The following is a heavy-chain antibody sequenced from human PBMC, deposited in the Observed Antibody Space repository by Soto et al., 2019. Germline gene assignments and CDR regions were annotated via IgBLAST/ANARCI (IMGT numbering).Heavy chain of an antibody. CDR1: GYTFTSYY. V-gene: IGHV1-46*01. D-gene: IGHD1-1*01. CDR3: ARGGTTTRGTTGPLYYYYGMDV. CDR2: INPSGGST. Sequence: ASVKVSCKASGYTFTSYYMHWVRQAPGQGLEWMGIINPSGGSTSCAQKFQGRVTMTRDTSTSTVYMELSSLRSEDTAVYYCARGGTTTRGTTGPLYYYYGMDVWGQGTTVTVPS. J-gene: IGHJ6*02.